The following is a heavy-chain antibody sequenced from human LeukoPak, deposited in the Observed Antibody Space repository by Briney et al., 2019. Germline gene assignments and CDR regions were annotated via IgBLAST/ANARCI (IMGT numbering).Heavy chain of an antibody. CDR2: INADGSGT. J-gene: IGHJ4*02. CDR1: GFTFSSHW. V-gene: IGHV3-74*01. Sequence: PGGSLRLSCAASGFTFSSHWMHWVRQAPEKGLVGVAHINADGSGTYYAASVKGRFTISRDNARNSLYLQMNSLRAEDTALYYCAKDMVGSGGSGSGFDSWGQGTLVTVSS. CDR3: AKDMVGSGGSGSGFDS. D-gene: IGHD3-3*01.